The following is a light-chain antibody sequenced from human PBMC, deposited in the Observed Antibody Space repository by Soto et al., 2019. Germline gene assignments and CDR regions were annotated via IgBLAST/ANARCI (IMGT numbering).Light chain of an antibody. V-gene: IGLV2-14*01. J-gene: IGLJ1*01. CDR2: EVS. Sequence: QSALTQPASVSGSPGQSITISCTGTSSDVGGYNYASWYQQHPGKAPKLMIYEVSNRPSGVSNRFSGSKSGNTASLTISGLQAEEEADYYCSSYTSSSTHYVFGTGTKVT. CDR3: SSYTSSSTHYV. CDR1: SSDVGGYNY.